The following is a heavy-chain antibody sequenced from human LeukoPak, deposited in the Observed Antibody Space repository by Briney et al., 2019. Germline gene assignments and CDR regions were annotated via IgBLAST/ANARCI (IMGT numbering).Heavy chain of an antibody. Sequence: PGGSLRLSCAASGFTFSSYGMHWVRQAPGKGLEWVAVISYGGSNKYYADSVKGRFTISRDNSKNTLYLQMNSLRAEDTAVYYCARGSYSGSYWQDAFDIWGQGTMVTVSS. CDR3: ARGSYSGSYWQDAFDI. CDR1: GFTFSSYG. D-gene: IGHD1-26*01. CDR2: ISYGGSNK. J-gene: IGHJ3*02. V-gene: IGHV3-30*03.